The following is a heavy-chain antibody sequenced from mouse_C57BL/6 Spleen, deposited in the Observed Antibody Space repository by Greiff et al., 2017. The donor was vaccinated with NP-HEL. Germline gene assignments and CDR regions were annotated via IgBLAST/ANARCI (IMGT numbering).Heavy chain of an antibody. Sequence: QVQLQQPGAELVKPGASVKMSCKASGYTFTSYWITWVKQRPGQGLEWIGDIYPGSGSTNYNEKFKSKATLTVDTSSSTAYMQLSSLTSEDSAVYYCARYWSNYVGFAYWGQGTLVTVSA. V-gene: IGHV1-55*01. D-gene: IGHD2-5*01. CDR3: ARYWSNYVGFAY. CDR1: GYTFTSYW. J-gene: IGHJ3*01. CDR2: IYPGSGST.